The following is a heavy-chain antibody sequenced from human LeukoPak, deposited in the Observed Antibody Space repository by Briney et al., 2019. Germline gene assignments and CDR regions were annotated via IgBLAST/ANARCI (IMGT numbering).Heavy chain of an antibody. V-gene: IGHV3-15*01. CDR2: IKSRTDGGTT. J-gene: IGHJ4*02. CDR3: TTDLSTFDS. D-gene: IGHD2/OR15-2a*01. Sequence: GSLRLACAAPGFASSNAWMSWVRSARRKGLGWVGRIKSRTDGGTTDYAAPGKARFTISNEDTQNTLYLQMNSLKTQDTVVEYCTTDLSTFDSGGRGTLVTVPS. CDR1: GFASSNAW.